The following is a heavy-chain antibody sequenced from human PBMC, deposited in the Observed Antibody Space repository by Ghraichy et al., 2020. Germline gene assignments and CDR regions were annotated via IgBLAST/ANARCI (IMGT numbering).Heavy chain of an antibody. CDR3: ARLGSSGWHRPDYYYYYGMDV. V-gene: IGHV4-59*08. J-gene: IGHJ6*02. CDR2: IYYSGST. D-gene: IGHD6-19*01. CDR1: GGSISSYY. Sequence: SETLSLTCTVSGGSISSYYWSWIRQPPGKGLELIGYIYYSGSTNYNPSLKSRVTISVDTSKNQFSLKLSSVTAADTAVYYCARLGSSGWHRPDYYYYYGMDVWGQGTTVTVSS.